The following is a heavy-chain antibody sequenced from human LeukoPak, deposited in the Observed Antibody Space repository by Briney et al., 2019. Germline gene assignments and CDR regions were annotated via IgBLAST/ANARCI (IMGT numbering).Heavy chain of an antibody. V-gene: IGHV3-9*01. CDR3: AKVAYYYDSSMYYFDY. Sequence: GGSLRLSCAASGFTFDDYAMHWVRQAPGKGLEWVSGISWNSGSIGYADSVKGRFTISRDNAKNSLYLLMNSLRAEDTALYYCAKVAYYYDSSMYYFDYWGQGTLVTVSS. CDR2: ISWNSGSI. D-gene: IGHD3-22*01. J-gene: IGHJ4*02. CDR1: GFTFDDYA.